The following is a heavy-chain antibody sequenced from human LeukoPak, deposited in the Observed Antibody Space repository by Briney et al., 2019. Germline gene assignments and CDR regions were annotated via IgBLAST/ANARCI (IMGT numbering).Heavy chain of an antibody. D-gene: IGHD4-11*01. CDR2: ISAYNGNT. V-gene: IGHV1-18*01. Sequence: ASVKVSCKASGYTSTSYGISLVRQAPGQGLEWMGWISAYNGNTNYAQKLQGRVTMTTDTSTSTAYMELRSLRSDDTAVYYCARDFATVTTYSYYYGMDVWGQGTTVTVSS. CDR1: GYTSTSYG. J-gene: IGHJ6*02. CDR3: ARDFATVTTYSYYYGMDV.